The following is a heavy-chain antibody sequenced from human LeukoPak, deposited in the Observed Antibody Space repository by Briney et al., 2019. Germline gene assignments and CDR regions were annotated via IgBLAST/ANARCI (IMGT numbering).Heavy chain of an antibody. Sequence: PSETLSLTCTVSGGSISSYYWSWIRQPPGKGLEWIGYIYYSGSTNYNPSLKSRVTISVDTSKNQFSLKLSSVTAADTAVYYCARDPAYYGSGRGTFDIWGQGTMVTVSS. CDR3: ARDPAYYGSGRGTFDI. D-gene: IGHD3-10*01. V-gene: IGHV4-59*01. J-gene: IGHJ3*02. CDR1: GGSISSYY. CDR2: IYYSGST.